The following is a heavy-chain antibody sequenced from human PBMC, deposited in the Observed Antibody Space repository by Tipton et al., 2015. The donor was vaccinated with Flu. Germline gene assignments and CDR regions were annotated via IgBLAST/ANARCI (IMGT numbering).Heavy chain of an antibody. J-gene: IGHJ3*02. CDR1: GFTVSSNY. Sequence: QLVQSGGGLIQPGGSLRLSCAASGFTVSSNYMSWVRQAPGKGLVWVSVIYSDGSTYYADSVKGRFTISRDNSKNTLYLQINSLRAEDTAVYYCARAPPRSYLGAFDIWGQGTMVTASS. D-gene: IGHD1-26*01. CDR3: ARAPPRSYLGAFDI. V-gene: IGHV3-53*01. CDR2: IYSDGST.